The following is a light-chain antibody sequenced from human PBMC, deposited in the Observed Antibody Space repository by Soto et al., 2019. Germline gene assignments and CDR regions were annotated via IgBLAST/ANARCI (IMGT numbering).Light chain of an antibody. Sequence: DIQMTQSPSTLSASVGDRVTITCRASQSISIWLAWHQQKPGKAPKLLTSDDSILQSGVPSRFSGSGSGTEFTLTISSRQPDYFATYYCQHYETFAWTFGQGTKVEMK. CDR2: DDS. CDR1: QSISIW. V-gene: IGKV1-5*01. CDR3: QHYETFAWT. J-gene: IGKJ1*01.